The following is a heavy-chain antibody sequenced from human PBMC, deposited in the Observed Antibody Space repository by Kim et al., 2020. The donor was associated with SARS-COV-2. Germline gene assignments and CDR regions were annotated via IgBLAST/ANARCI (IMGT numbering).Heavy chain of an antibody. CDR1: GFTFSTYA. CDR2: ISGNGVTT. J-gene: IGHJ6*02. Sequence: GGSLRLSCAASGFTFSTYAMTWVRHAPGKGLDWVSTISGNGVTTFYAGSVRGRFAISRDNSENTLYLQMNSLRAEDTAVYYCAKDMTPGTMFLIFHYYGMDVWGQGTTVTVSS. V-gene: IGHV3-23*01. CDR3: AKDMTPGTMFLIFHYYGMDV. D-gene: IGHD4-17*01.